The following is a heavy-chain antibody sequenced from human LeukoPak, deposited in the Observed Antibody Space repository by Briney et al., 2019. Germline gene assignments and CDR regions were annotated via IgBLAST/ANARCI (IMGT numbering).Heavy chain of an antibody. CDR1: GDSVSSNSAA. V-gene: IGHV6-1*01. D-gene: IGHD3-10*01. J-gene: IGHJ3*02. CDR3: AREVTYYYGSGSHYPALDI. Sequence: SQTLSLTCAISGDSVSSNSAAWNWIRQSPSRGLEWLGRTYYRSKWYNDYAVSVKSRITINPDTSKNQFSLQLNSVTPEDTAVYYCAREVTYYYGSGSHYPALDIWGQGTMVTVSS. CDR2: TYYRSKWYN.